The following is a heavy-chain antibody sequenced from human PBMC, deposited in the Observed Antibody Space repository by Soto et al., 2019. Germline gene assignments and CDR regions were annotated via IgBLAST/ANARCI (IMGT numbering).Heavy chain of an antibody. J-gene: IGHJ6*02. D-gene: IGHD3-3*01. Sequence: TSETLSLTCTVSGGSISSGDYYWSWIRQPPGKGLEWIGYIYYSGSTYYNPSLKSRVTISVDTSKNQFSLKLSSVTAADTAVYYCASNFQYYDFWSGPLRYYYGMDVWGQGTTVTVSS. CDR3: ASNFQYYDFWSGPLRYYYGMDV. CDR1: GGSISSGDYY. CDR2: IYYSGST. V-gene: IGHV4-30-4*01.